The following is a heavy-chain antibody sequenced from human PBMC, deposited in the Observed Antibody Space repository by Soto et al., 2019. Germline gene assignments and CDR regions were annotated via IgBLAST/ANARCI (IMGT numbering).Heavy chain of an antibody. J-gene: IGHJ6*02. CDR1: GFCFSDYY. CDR2: ISGSSSYM. V-gene: IGHV3-11*06. CDR3: ARERNPPIHDSYGMDA. Sequence: QVQLVESGGGLVKPGGSLILSCAASGFCFSDYYVAWIRQTAGKGVWWVLYISGSSSYMNYADSVKGRFTISRDNAQNSLALQMNSLSAEDTAVSYWARERNPPIHDSYGMDAWGQGTTVTVSS. D-gene: IGHD5-18*01.